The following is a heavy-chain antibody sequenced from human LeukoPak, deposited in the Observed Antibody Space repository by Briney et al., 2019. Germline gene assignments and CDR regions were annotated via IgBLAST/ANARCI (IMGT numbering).Heavy chain of an antibody. V-gene: IGHV3-48*01. Sequence: GGSLRLSCVASGFTFNSYSMNWVRQAPGKGLEWVSYISSSSVTIYYADSVKGRFTISRDNAKNSLYLQMNSLRAEDTAVYYCTRPHDYWGQGTLVTVSS. J-gene: IGHJ4*02. CDR3: TRPHDY. CDR1: GFTFNSYS. CDR2: ISSSSVTI.